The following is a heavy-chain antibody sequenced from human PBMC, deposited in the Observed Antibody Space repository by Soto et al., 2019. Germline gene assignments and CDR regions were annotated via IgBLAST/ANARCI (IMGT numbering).Heavy chain of an antibody. CDR1: GVTFCSYS. CDR3: ARDKGLVATIFGH. Sequence: PGGSLRLSCAASGVTFCSYSMNWVRQAPGKGLEWVSYSSSSSSTIYYADSVKGRFTISRDNAKNSLYLQMNSLRAEDTAVYYCARDKGLVATIFGHWGQGTLVTVSS. CDR2: SSSSSSTI. J-gene: IGHJ4*02. V-gene: IGHV3-48*01. D-gene: IGHD5-12*01.